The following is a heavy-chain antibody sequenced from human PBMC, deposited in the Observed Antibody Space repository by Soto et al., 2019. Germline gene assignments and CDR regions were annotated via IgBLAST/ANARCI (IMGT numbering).Heavy chain of an antibody. D-gene: IGHD1-26*01. Sequence: EVQLVESGGGLVQPGGSLRLSCEASGFPVSSYWMHWVRQAPGKGLVWVSRINSDGTTTTYADSVKGRFTISRDNAKSTVYLQLNSLSAEDTALYYCARGGYAYSSDVRRAPFEYWGQGVLVTVSS. V-gene: IGHV3-74*01. CDR2: INSDGTTT. CDR1: GFPVSSYW. J-gene: IGHJ4*02. CDR3: ARGGYAYSSDVRRAPFEY.